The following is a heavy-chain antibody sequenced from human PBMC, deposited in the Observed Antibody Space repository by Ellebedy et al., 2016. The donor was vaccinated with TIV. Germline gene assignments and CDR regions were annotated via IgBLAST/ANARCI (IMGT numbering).Heavy chain of an antibody. D-gene: IGHD4-17*01. CDR2: INPNSGGT. CDR1: GYTFTGYY. V-gene: IGHV1-2*02. Sequence: ASVKVSCXASGYTFTGYYMHWVRQAPGQGLEWMGWINPNSGGTNYAQKFQGRVTMTRDTSISTAYMELSRLRSDDTAVYYCAREVGDGDYVSFDYWGQGTLVTVSS. CDR3: AREVGDGDYVSFDY. J-gene: IGHJ4*02.